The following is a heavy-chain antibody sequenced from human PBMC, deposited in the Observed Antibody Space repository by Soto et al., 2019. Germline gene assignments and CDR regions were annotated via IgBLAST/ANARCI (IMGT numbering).Heavy chain of an antibody. CDR1: GGSISSGDYY. CDR2: IYYSGST. V-gene: IGHV4-30-4*01. D-gene: IGHD3-10*01. J-gene: IGHJ6*02. Sequence: QVQLQESGPGLVKPSQTLSLTCTVSGGSISSGDYYWSWIRQPPGKGLEWIGYIYYSGSTYYNPSLQSRVTISVDTSKNQFSLKLSSVTAADTAVYYCASAPSDSLLWFGEPRYYYGMDVWGQGTTVTVSS. CDR3: ASAPSDSLLWFGEPRYYYGMDV.